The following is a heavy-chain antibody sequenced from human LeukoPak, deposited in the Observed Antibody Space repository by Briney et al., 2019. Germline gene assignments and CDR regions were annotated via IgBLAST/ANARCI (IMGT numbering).Heavy chain of an antibody. J-gene: IGHJ3*02. CDR2: IYTGDSDT. Sequence: GESLKISCKGSGYSFTSYWIGWVRQMPGKGLEWMGIIYTGDSDTRYSPSFQGQVTISADKSISTAYLQWSSLKASDTAMYYCASEYSSSSVAFDIWGQGTMVTVSS. V-gene: IGHV5-51*01. D-gene: IGHD6-6*01. CDR1: GYSFTSYW. CDR3: ASEYSSSSVAFDI.